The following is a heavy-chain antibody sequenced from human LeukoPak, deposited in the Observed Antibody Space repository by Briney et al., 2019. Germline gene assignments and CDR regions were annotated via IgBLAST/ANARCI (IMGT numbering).Heavy chain of an antibody. J-gene: IGHJ4*02. CDR2: IYYSGST. D-gene: IGHD2-15*01. CDR3: ARTYCRGGSCHFDY. Sequence: PSETLSLTCTVSGGSISTYYWSWIRQPPGKGLEWIGYIYYSGSTDSNPSLKSRVTISVDTSKNQISQKLSSVTAADTAVYYCARTYCRGGSCHFDYWGQGTLVTVSS. CDR1: GGSISTYY. V-gene: IGHV4-59*08.